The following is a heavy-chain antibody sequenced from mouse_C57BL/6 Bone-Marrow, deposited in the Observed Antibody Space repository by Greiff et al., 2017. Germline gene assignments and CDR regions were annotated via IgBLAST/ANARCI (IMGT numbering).Heavy chain of an antibody. Sequence: EVQLQQSGAELVRPGASVKLSCTASGFNIKDYYMHWVKQRPDQGLEWIGRIDPEDGDTEYAPKFQGKATMTADTASNTAYLQLSSLTSEDTAVYYCTTKGPGWNYAMDYWGQGTSVTVSS. CDR3: TTKGPGWNYAMDY. J-gene: IGHJ4*01. CDR1: GFNIKDYY. D-gene: IGHD3-1*01. CDR2: IDPEDGDT. V-gene: IGHV14-1*01.